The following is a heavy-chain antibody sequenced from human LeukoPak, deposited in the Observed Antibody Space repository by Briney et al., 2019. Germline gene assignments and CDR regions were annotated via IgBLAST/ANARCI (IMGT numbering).Heavy chain of an antibody. V-gene: IGHV3-23*01. J-gene: IGHJ4*02. Sequence: GGTLRLSCAASGFTFSSYGMSWVRQAPGKGLEWVSLISGSAGSTDYADSVKGRFTLSRDNSKNTLYLQMNSLRAEDTAVYYCARWKAVAGPEGFDYWGQGTLVTVSS. CDR1: GFTFSSYG. CDR3: ARWKAVAGPEGFDY. D-gene: IGHD6-19*01. CDR2: ISGSAGST.